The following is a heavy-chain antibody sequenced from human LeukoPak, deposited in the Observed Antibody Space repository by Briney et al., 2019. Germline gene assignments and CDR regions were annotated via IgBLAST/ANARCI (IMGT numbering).Heavy chain of an antibody. CDR1: GFTFSSYE. Sequence: GGSLRLSCAASGFTFSSYEMNWVRQAPGKGLEWVSYISSSGSTIYYADSVKGRFTISKDNAKNSLYLQMNSLRAEDTAVYYCARDQGDYDILTGRYFDYWGQGTLVTVSS. D-gene: IGHD3-9*01. J-gene: IGHJ4*02. V-gene: IGHV3-48*03. CDR3: ARDQGDYDILTGRYFDY. CDR2: ISSSGSTI.